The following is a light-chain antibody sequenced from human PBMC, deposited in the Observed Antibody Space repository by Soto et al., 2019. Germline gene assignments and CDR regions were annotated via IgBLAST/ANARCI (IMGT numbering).Light chain of an antibody. CDR2: DAS. J-gene: IGKJ1*01. CDR3: QQYDNWPRT. CDR1: RSLDSGQ. Sequence: EIVLTQSPGTLSLSPGESATLSCRASRSLDSGQLAWYQQKPGQAPRLLIYDASTRANGIPARFRGSGSGTEFTLTISSLQSEDFAVYYCQQYDNWPRTFGQGTIVDIK. V-gene: IGKV3-15*01.